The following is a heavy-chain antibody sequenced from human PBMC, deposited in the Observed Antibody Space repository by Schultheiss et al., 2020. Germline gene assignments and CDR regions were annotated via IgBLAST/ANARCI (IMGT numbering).Heavy chain of an antibody. CDR3: ARDLIWFGELVPTPPYGMDV. CDR1: GYTFTGYY. V-gene: IGHV1-2*02. D-gene: IGHD3-10*01. J-gene: IGHJ6*02. CDR2: INPNSGGT. Sequence: ASVKVSCKASGYTFTGYYMHWVRQAPGQGLEWMGWINPNSGGTNYAQKFQGRVTITADKSTSTAYMELSSLRSEDTAVYYCARDLIWFGELVPTPPYGMDVWGQGTTVTVAS.